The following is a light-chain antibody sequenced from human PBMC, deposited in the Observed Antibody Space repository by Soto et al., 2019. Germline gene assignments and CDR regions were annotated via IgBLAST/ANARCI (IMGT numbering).Light chain of an antibody. CDR1: QSVSSN. CDR2: VAS. Sequence: EIVMTQSPATLSVSPGERATLSSRASQSVSSNLAWYQQKPGQAPRLLIYVASTRATGIPARFSGSGSGTEFTLTISSLQSEDFAVYYCQQYNKWPLSFGGGTKVEIK. CDR3: QQYNKWPLS. J-gene: IGKJ4*01. V-gene: IGKV3D-15*01.